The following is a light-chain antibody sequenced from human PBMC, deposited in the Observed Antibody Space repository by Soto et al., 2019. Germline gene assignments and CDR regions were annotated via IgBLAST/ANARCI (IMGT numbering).Light chain of an antibody. CDR3: MQAVQTPWS. J-gene: IGKJ1*01. V-gene: IGKV2-28*01. CDR2: MAS. Sequence: EIVVTQSPLSLPVILGELASISCRSSQSLLHSNGFNYLDWYLQRPGQSPQLLIYMASSRASGVPDRFSGSGSGTDFTLTITRVEAEDVGIYYCMQAVQTPWSFGQGTKVDIK. CDR1: QSLLHSNGFNY.